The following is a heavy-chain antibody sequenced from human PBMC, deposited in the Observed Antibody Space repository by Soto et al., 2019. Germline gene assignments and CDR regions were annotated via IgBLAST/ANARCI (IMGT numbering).Heavy chain of an antibody. CDR3: AKGDKYFDWLFDY. J-gene: IGHJ4*02. CDR2: LSSSGGRT. Sequence: EVQLLESGGGLAQAGGSVRLSCAASGLTFSSFAVRWVRQAPGKGLEWVSTLSSSGGRTYYADSVKGRFTISRDNSKTTLYLQMNSLRAEDTDVYYWAKGDKYFDWLFDYWGQGTLVTVSS. V-gene: IGHV3-23*01. CDR1: GLTFSSFA. D-gene: IGHD3-9*01.